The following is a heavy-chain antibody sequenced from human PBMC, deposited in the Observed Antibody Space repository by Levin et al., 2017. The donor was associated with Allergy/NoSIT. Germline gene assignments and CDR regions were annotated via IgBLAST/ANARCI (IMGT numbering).Heavy chain of an antibody. V-gene: IGHV3-30*03. Sequence: GESLKISCAASGFTFSSYGMHWVRQAPGKGLEWVAIISYDGSNRYYADSVKGRFTISRDNSKNTLYLQMNSLRVEDTAVYYCARVEYYDSSGCFDYWGQGTLVTVSS. CDR2: ISYDGSNR. CDR1: GFTFSSYG. D-gene: IGHD3-22*01. CDR3: ARVEYYDSSGCFDY. J-gene: IGHJ4*02.